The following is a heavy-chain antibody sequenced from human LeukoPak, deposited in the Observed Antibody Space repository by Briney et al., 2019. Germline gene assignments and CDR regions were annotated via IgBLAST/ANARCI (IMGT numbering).Heavy chain of an antibody. Sequence: SETLSLTCAVYGGSFSGYYWSWIRQPPGKGLEWIGEINHSGSTNYNPSLKSRVTISVDTSKNQFSLKLSSVTAADTAVYYCARGVSMIVVVIHDWYFDLWGRGTLVTVSS. CDR1: GGSFSGYY. CDR3: ARGVSMIVVVIHDWYFDL. CDR2: INHSGST. J-gene: IGHJ2*01. D-gene: IGHD3-22*01. V-gene: IGHV4-34*01.